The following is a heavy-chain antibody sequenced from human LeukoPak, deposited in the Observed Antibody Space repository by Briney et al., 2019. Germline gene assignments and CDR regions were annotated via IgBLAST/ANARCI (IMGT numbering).Heavy chain of an antibody. Sequence: GGSLRLSCAASGFTFRSYGMHWVRQAPGKGLEWVAVIWYDGSNKYYADSVKGRLTISRDNSKNMLYLQMNSLRAEDTAVYYCARVRSLRIAVAELDYWGQGTLVTVSS. D-gene: IGHD6-19*01. CDR1: GFTFRSYG. J-gene: IGHJ4*02. CDR2: IWYDGSNK. CDR3: ARVRSLRIAVAELDY. V-gene: IGHV3-33*01.